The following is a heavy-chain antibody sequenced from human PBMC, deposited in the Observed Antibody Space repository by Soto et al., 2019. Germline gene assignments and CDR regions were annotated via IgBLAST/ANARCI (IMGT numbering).Heavy chain of an antibody. V-gene: IGHV3-13*05. CDR3: ARALSTGPYYYYYGMDV. CDR1: GFTFSSYD. Sequence: PGGSLRLSCAASGFTFSSYDMHWVRQATGKGLEWVSAIGTAGDPYYPGSVKGRFTISRENAKNSLYLQMNSLRAGDTAVYYCARALSTGPYYYYYGMDVWGQGTTVTVSS. CDR2: IGTAGDP. J-gene: IGHJ6*02. D-gene: IGHD1-1*01.